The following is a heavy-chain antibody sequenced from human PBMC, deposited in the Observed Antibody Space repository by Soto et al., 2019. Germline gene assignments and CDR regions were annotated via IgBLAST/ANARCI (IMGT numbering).Heavy chain of an antibody. CDR1: GGTFSSYA. CDR2: IIPIFGTA. D-gene: IGHD3-3*01. V-gene: IGHV1-69*13. CDR3: ARVRGAPFGNWFDP. Sequence: SVKVSCKASGGTFSSYAISWVRQAPGQGLEWMGGIIPIFGTANYAQKFQGRVTITADESTSTAYMELSSLRSDDTAVYYCARVRGAPFGNWFDPWGQGALVTVSS. J-gene: IGHJ5*02.